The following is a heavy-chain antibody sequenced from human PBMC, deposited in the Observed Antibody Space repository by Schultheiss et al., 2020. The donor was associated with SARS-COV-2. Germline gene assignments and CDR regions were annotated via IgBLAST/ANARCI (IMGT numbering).Heavy chain of an antibody. CDR1: GFTFSSYS. Sequence: GGSLRLSCAASGFTFSSYSMNWVRQAPGKGLEWVSSISSSSSYIYYADSVKGRFTISRDNAKNSLYLQMNSLRAEDTAVYYCARGPRDIVGATGWDYWGQGTLVTVS. V-gene: IGHV3-21*01. J-gene: IGHJ4*02. CDR2: ISSSSSYI. D-gene: IGHD1-26*01. CDR3: ARGPRDIVGATGWDY.